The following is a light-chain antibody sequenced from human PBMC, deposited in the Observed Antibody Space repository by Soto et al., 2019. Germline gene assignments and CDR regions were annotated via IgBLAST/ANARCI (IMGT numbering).Light chain of an antibody. CDR3: QQSYSTPT. J-gene: IGKJ1*01. V-gene: IGKV1-39*01. CDR1: QTISTW. CDR2: AAS. Sequence: DIQLTQSPPTLCASVGDRVTITCRASQTISTWMAWYQQKPGKAPKFLIYAASSLQSGVPSRFSGSGSGTDFTLTISSLQPEDFATYYCQQSYSTPTFGQGTKVDIK.